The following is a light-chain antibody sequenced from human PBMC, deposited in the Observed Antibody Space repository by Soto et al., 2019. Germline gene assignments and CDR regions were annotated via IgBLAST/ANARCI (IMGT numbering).Light chain of an antibody. CDR1: SSNIGSNY. J-gene: IGLJ3*02. CDR3: AAWDDSLLV. Sequence: QSVLTQPPSASGTPGQRVTISCSGSSSNIGSNYVYWYQQLPGTAPKLLIYSNNQRPSGVPDRFSGSKSGTSASLAISGLRSEDEADYCCAAWDDSLLVFGGGTKLTVL. CDR2: SNN. V-gene: IGLV1-47*02.